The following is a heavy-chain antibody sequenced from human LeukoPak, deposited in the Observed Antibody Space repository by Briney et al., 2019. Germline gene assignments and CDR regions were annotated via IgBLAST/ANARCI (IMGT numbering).Heavy chain of an antibody. CDR2: MKTDGTRI. D-gene: IGHD3-10*01. J-gene: IGHJ4*02. V-gene: IGHV3-74*01. CDR1: GFTFSTYW. Sequence: PGGSLRLSCAASGFTFSTYWMHWVRQAPGEGLVWVSRMKTDGTRIEYADSVKGRFTISRDNAKNTLFLQMSSLRVEDTAVYYCARGADHGGSYYPDWGQGTRVTVSS. CDR3: ARGADHGGSYYPD.